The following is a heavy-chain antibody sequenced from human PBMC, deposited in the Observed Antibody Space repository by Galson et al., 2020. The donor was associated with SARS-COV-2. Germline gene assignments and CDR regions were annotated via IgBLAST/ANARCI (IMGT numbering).Heavy chain of an antibody. CDR3: ARIRIGMTKGDNWFDP. CDR2: IFYSGTSGST. V-gene: IGHV4-59*01. D-gene: IGHD1-26*01. CDR1: SGSISSYH. Sequence: ASETLSLTCIVSSGSISSYHWSWIRQPPGKGLEWIGHIFYSGTSGSTNYNPSLKNRVTISVDALKNQFSLQLTSVSAADSAVYYCARIRIGMTKGDNWFDPWGQGTLVTVSS. J-gene: IGHJ5*02.